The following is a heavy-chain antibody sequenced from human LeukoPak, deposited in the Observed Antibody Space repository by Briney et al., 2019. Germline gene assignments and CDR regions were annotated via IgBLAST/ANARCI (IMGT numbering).Heavy chain of an antibody. CDR3: ARVRPRSGWSDNIDY. CDR2: INHSGST. CDR1: GGSISSYY. J-gene: IGHJ4*02. D-gene: IGHD6-19*01. Sequence: SETLSLTCTVSGGSISSYYWSWIRQPPGKGLEWIGEINHSGSTNYNPSLKSRVTISVDTSKNQFSLKLSSVTAADTAVYYCARVRPRSGWSDNIDYWGQGTLVTVSS. V-gene: IGHV4-34*01.